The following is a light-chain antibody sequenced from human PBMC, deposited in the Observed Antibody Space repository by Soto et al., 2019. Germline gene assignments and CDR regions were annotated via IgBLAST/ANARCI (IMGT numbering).Light chain of an antibody. CDR3: QQFDSSRVYS. CDR2: GGS. V-gene: IGKV3-20*01. Sequence: EIVLTQSPVTLSLSPGERATLSCRASQSVTSTYLAWYQQKPGQSPRLIIYGGSTRASGFPDRFSGGGSGTEFTLTISRLEPEDSAVYYCHCQQFDSSRVYSFGQGTKLEI. CDR1: QSVTSTY. J-gene: IGKJ2*03.